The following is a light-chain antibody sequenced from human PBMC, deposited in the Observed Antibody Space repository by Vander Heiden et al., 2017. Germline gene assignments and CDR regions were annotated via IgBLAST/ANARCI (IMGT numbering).Light chain of an antibody. CDR3: QQYYSYPYT. CDR2: TAS. V-gene: IGKV1-8*01. CDR1: QGISSY. J-gene: IGKJ2*01. Sequence: AIRLTQSPSSFSASTGDRVTITCRASQGISSYLAWYQQKPGKAPKLLIYTASTLQSGVPSRFSGSGSGTEFTLTISSLQSEDFATYYCQQYYSYPYTFGQGTKLEIK.